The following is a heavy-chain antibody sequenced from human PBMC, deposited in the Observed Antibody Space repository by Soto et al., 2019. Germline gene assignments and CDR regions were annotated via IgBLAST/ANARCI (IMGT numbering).Heavy chain of an antibody. CDR3: ARGKDGRRAGTYYFDMDV. Sequence: SCAASGFSFRDYWVTWVRQAPGKGLDWVANIKQDGIEKYYLDSLKGRFTISRDNAKNSFYLLMNSLRAEDTAVYYCARGKDGRRAGTYYFDMDVWGKGTTVTVSS. J-gene: IGHJ6*03. V-gene: IGHV3-7*01. CDR2: IKQDGIEK. D-gene: IGHD1-1*01. CDR1: GFSFRDYW.